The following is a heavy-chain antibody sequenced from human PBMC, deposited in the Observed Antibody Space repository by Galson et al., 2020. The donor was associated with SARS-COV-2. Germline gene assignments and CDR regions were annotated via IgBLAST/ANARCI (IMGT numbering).Heavy chain of an antibody. Sequence: GGSLRLSCAASGFTFSSYAMHWVRQAPGKGLEWVAVISYDGSNKYYADSVKGRFTISRDNSKNTLYLQMNSLRAEDTAVYYCARDGDIVVVTATDYWGQGTLVTVSS. V-gene: IGHV3-30-3*01. CDR3: ARDGDIVVVTATDY. J-gene: IGHJ4*02. CDR2: ISYDGSNK. CDR1: GFTFSSYA. D-gene: IGHD2-21*02.